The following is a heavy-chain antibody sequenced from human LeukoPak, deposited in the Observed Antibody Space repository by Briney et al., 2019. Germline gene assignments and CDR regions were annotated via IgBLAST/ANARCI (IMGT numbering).Heavy chain of an antibody. V-gene: IGHV4-59*01. CDR1: GGSISSYY. Sequence: PSETLSLTCTVSGGSISSYYWSWIRQPPGKGLEWIGYIYYSGSTNYNPSLKSRVTISVDTSKNQFSLKLSSVTAADTAVYYCAGVYDFWSGYCTFDHWGQGTLVTVSS. D-gene: IGHD3-3*01. CDR2: IYYSGST. J-gene: IGHJ4*02. CDR3: AGVYDFWSGYCTFDH.